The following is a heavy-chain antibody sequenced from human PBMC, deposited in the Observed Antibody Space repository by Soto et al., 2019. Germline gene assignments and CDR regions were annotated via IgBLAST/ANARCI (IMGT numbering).Heavy chain of an antibody. J-gene: IGHJ4*02. Sequence: QSQTLSLPCAISGDSVSSNSAAWNWIRQSPSRGLEWLGRTYYRSKWYNDYAVSVKSRITSNPDTSKNQFSLQLNSVTPEDTAVYYCARDLNSSGWIPDSFDYWGQGTLVTVSS. CDR1: GDSVSSNSAA. D-gene: IGHD6-19*01. CDR2: TYYRSKWYN. CDR3: ARDLNSSGWIPDSFDY. V-gene: IGHV6-1*01.